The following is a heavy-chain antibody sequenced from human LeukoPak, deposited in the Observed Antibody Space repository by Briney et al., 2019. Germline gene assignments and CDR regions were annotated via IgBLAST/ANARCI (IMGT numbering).Heavy chain of an antibody. Sequence: PAGSLIFSCAASGFTFTSYDVPWGHQARGKELKRVAVISCDGSNKYYADSVKGRFTISRDNSKNTLYLQMNSLRAEDRAGYYCARDRGGSTSFGRVQYYFDYWGQGTLVTVSS. D-gene: IGHD2-2*01. CDR3: ARDRGGSTSFGRVQYYFDY. CDR1: GFTFTSYD. CDR2: ISCDGSNK. V-gene: IGHV3-30*19. J-gene: IGHJ4*02.